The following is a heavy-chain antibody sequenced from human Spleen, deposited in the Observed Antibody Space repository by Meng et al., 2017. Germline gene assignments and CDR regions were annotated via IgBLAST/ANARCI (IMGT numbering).Heavy chain of an antibody. CDR2: ISWDGGST. Sequence: GESLKISCAASGFTFDDYAMHWVRQAPGKGLEWVSLISWDGGSTYYVDSVKGRFTISRDNSKNSLYLQMNSLRAEDTALYYCAKVVRWLQLSDAFDIWGQGTMVAVSS. J-gene: IGHJ3*02. V-gene: IGHV3-43D*03. CDR1: GFTFDDYA. D-gene: IGHD5-24*01. CDR3: AKVVRWLQLSDAFDI.